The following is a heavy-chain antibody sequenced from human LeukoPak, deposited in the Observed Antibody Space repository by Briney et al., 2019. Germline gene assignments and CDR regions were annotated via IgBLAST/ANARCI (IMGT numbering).Heavy chain of an antibody. V-gene: IGHV3-23*01. CDR2: ISGSGGST. CDR3: AKEGDYYDRSGYYSRKSFDY. CDR1: GLTFSSYA. J-gene: IGHJ4*02. Sequence: GGFLRLSCAASGLTFSSYAMSRVRQAPGKGLEWVSAISGSGGSTYYADCVKGRFTISRDNSKNTLYLQMNSLRAEDTAVYYCAKEGDYYDRSGYYSRKSFDYWGQGTLVTVSS. D-gene: IGHD3-22*01.